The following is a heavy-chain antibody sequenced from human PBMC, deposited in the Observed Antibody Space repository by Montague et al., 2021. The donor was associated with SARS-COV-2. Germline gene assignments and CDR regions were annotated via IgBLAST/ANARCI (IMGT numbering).Heavy chain of an antibody. CDR2: ICFSGST. D-gene: IGHD1-1*01. Sequence: SETLSLTCTVSGDSMTDSYWSWIRQPPGKGLEYIGYICFSGSTNYNPSLKSRLTISVDTSKNQFSLKLSSVTAADPAVYFCTRLSLGWNTDWGQGTLVTVSS. CDR3: TRLSLGWNTD. V-gene: IGHV4-59*08. CDR1: GDSMTDSY. J-gene: IGHJ1*01.